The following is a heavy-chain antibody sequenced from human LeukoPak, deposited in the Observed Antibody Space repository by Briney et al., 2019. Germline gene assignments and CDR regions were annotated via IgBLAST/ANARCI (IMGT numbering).Heavy chain of an antibody. D-gene: IGHD2-15*01. Sequence: GGSLRLSCAASGFTFSGYAMHWVRQAPGKGLEWVAVISYDGSNKYYADSVKGRFTISRDNSKNTLYLQMNSLRAEDTAVYYCARGGSEGVAAIADYWGQGTLVTVSS. CDR3: ARGGSEGVAAIADY. CDR1: GFTFSGYA. V-gene: IGHV3-30-3*01. J-gene: IGHJ4*02. CDR2: ISYDGSNK.